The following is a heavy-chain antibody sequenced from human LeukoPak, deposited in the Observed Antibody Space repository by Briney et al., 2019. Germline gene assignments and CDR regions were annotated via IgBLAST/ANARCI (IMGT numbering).Heavy chain of an antibody. Sequence: KPSETLSLTCTVSGGSISSYYWSWIRQPPGKGLEWIGYIYYSGSTNYNPSLKSRVTISVDTSKNQFSLKLSSVTAADTAVYYCARGQRYCTNGVCLYYYYYYMDVWGKGTTVTVSS. CDR3: ARGQRYCTNGVCLYYYYYYMDV. J-gene: IGHJ6*03. V-gene: IGHV4-59*12. CDR2: IYYSGST. CDR1: GGSISSYY. D-gene: IGHD2-8*01.